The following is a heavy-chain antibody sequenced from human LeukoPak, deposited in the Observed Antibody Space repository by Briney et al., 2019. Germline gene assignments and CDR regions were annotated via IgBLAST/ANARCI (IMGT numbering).Heavy chain of an antibody. CDR2: ISGSSSTT. CDR3: AKGREWVVVPADLDV. CDR1: GFTVSSNY. J-gene: IGHJ6*01. V-gene: IGHV3-23*01. D-gene: IGHD2-2*01. Sequence: GGSLRLSCAASGFTVSSNYMSWFRQAPGKGLEWVSAISGSSSTTFYADSVKGRFTISRDNSMDTLFLQMNSLRAEDPDVYYCAKGREWVVVPADLDVWGQGTTVTVSS.